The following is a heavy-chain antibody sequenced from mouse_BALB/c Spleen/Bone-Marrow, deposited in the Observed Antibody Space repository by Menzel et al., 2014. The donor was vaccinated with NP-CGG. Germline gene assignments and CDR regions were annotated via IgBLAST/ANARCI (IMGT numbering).Heavy chain of an antibody. Sequence: EVKVEESGGGLVQPGGSLKLSCAASGFDFSTFWMSWVRQALGKGLEWIGEINPDRRTINYSPSLKDKFVISRDNAKNTLYLLMSKVRSEDTALYYCARLHYYGYGAYWGQGTLVTVSA. D-gene: IGHD1-2*01. CDR3: ARLHYYGYGAY. CDR2: INPDRRTI. CDR1: GFDFSTFW. J-gene: IGHJ3*01. V-gene: IGHV4-1*02.